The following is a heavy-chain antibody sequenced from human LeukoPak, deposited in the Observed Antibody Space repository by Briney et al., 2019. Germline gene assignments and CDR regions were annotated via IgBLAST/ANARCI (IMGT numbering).Heavy chain of an antibody. CDR1: GYTFTGYY. Sequence: GASVKVSCKASGYTFTGYYMHWVRQAPGQGLEWMGRINPNSGGTNYAQKFQGRVTMTRDTSISTAYMELSRLRSDDTAVYYCARGVLRFLEWLPYYYYMDVWGKGTTVTVSS. D-gene: IGHD3-3*01. J-gene: IGHJ6*03. CDR2: INPNSGGT. CDR3: ARGVLRFLEWLPYYYYMDV. V-gene: IGHV1-2*06.